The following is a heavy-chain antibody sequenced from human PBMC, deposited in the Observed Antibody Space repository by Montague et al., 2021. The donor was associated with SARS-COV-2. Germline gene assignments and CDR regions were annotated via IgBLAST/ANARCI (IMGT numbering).Heavy chain of an antibody. CDR3: ARELRTYYYDSSGDAFDI. D-gene: IGHD3-22*01. Sequence: LRLSCAATGFTFNNYGMHWVRQAPGKGLEWVAIISYEGSKRSYVDSVKGRFIISRDSSKKTLYLQMNNLRTEDTAVYYCARELRTYYYDSSGDAFDIWGQGTMVTVSS. J-gene: IGHJ3*02. CDR2: ISYEGSKR. V-gene: IGHV3-30*03. CDR1: GFTFNNYG.